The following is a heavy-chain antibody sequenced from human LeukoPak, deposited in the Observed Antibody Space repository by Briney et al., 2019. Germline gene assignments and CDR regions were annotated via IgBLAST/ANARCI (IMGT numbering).Heavy chain of an antibody. CDR2: ISDSGGST. V-gene: IGHV3-23*01. J-gene: IGHJ4*02. CDR3: AKRGVVIRVILVGFHKEAYYFDS. Sequence: GGSLRLSCAVSGNTLSNYGMSWVRQAPGKGLEWVAGISDSGGSTNYADSVKGRFTISRDNPKNTLYLQMNSLRAEDTAVYFCAKRGVVIRVILVGFHKEAYYFDSWGQGALVTVSS. D-gene: IGHD3-22*01. CDR1: GNTLSNYG.